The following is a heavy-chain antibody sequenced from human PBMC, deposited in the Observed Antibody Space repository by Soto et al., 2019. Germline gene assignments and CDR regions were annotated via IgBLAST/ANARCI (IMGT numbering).Heavy chain of an antibody. V-gene: IGHV1-2*04. Sequence: ASVKVSCKASGYTFTGYYMHWVRQAPGQGLEWMGWINPNSGGTSYAQKFQGWVTMTRDTSISTAYMELSRLRSDDTAVYYCARSHYXFWSGYPPHYYYYYGMDVWGQGTTVTVSS. D-gene: IGHD3-3*01. CDR2: INPNSGGT. CDR3: ARSHYXFWSGYPPHYYYYYGMDV. J-gene: IGHJ6*02. CDR1: GYTFTGYY.